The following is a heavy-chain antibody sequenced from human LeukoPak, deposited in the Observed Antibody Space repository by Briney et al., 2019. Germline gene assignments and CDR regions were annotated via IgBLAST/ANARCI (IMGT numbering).Heavy chain of an antibody. CDR3: ARAQDYYDSSVRHAFDI. J-gene: IGHJ3*02. Sequence: VXCRASGYTFTGYYIHWVRQAPGQGLEWMGRINPNSGGANYAQKFQGRVTMTRDTSINTAYMELSRLRSDDTAVYYCARAQDYYDSSVRHAFDIWGQGTMVTVSS. CDR2: INPNSGGA. D-gene: IGHD3-22*01. V-gene: IGHV1-2*06. CDR1: GYTFTGYY.